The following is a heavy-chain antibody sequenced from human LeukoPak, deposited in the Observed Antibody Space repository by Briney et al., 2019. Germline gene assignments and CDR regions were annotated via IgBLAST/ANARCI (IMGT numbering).Heavy chain of an antibody. D-gene: IGHD1-26*01. V-gene: IGHV1-8*01. CDR3: ARGDGIVGASWFDP. CDR1: GYTFTSYD. CDR2: MNPNSGNT. Sequence: ASVKVSCKASGYTFTSYDINWVRQATGQGLEWMGWMNPNSGNTGYAQKFQGRVTMTRNTSISTAYMELSSLRSEDTAVYYCARGDGIVGASWFDPWGQGTLVTVSS. J-gene: IGHJ5*02.